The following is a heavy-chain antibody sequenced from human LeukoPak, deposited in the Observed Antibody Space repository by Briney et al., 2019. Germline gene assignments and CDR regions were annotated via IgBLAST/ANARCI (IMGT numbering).Heavy chain of an antibody. V-gene: IGHV3-48*03. J-gene: IGHJ4*02. CDR1: GFSFSSYE. Sequence: GGSLRVSCAASGFSFSSYEMNWVRQAPGKGLEWVSYMSSSGGTIYSADSVKVRFTISRDNGKNSLYLQMNSLRAEDTAVYYCARGMTGSYFGHFDYWGQGTLDSVSS. D-gene: IGHD1-26*01. CDR3: ARGMTGSYFGHFDY. CDR2: MSSSGGTI.